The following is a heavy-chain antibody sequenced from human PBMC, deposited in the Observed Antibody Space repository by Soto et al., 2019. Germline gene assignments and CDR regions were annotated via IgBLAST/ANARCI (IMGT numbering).Heavy chain of an antibody. J-gene: IGHJ4*02. CDR1: GGTFSSYT. CDR3: ASVEYYYGSGSFLTG. Sequence: QVQLVQSGAEVKKPGSSVKVSCKASGGTFSSYTISWVRQAPGQGLEWMGRIIPILGIANYAQKFQGRVTINADKSTSTASMVLRRLSSEDRGVYFCASVEYYYGSGSFLTGWGQGTLVTVSS. D-gene: IGHD3-10*01. V-gene: IGHV1-69*02. CDR2: IIPILGIA.